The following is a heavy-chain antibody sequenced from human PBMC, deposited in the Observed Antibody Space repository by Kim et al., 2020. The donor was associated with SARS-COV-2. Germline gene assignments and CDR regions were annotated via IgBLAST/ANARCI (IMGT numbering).Heavy chain of an antibody. CDR1: GFTFSSYA. CDR2: ISGSGGNT. V-gene: IGHV3-23*01. D-gene: IGHD3-22*01. Sequence: GGSLRLSCAASGFTFSSYAMSWVRQAPGKGLEWVAAISGSGGNTYYADSVKGRFTISRDNSKNTLYLQMNSLRAEDMAVYYCAKDQTPFSYDSSRYYWFLGAFAIWGPGTMVTVSS. J-gene: IGHJ3*02. CDR3: AKDQTPFSYDSSRYYWFLGAFAI.